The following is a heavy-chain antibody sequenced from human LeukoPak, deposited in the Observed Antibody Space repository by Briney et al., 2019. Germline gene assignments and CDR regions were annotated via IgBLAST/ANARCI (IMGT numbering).Heavy chain of an antibody. J-gene: IGHJ6*02. CDR3: ARHLRYYDSSGGYYYYGMDV. V-gene: IGHV5-51*01. CDR1: GYSFTSYW. Sequence: GESLKISCEGSGYSFTSYWFGWGRQMPGKGLEWMGVIYPGDSDTRYSPSFQGQVTISADKSISTAYLQWSSLKASDTAMYYCARHLRYYDSSGGYYYYGMDVWGQGTTVTVSS. CDR2: IYPGDSDT. D-gene: IGHD3-22*01.